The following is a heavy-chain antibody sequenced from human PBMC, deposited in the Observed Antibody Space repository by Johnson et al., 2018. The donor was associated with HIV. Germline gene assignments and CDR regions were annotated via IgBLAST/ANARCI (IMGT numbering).Heavy chain of an antibody. Sequence: PGRSLRLSCAASGFTFSNYGMHWVRQAPGKGLEWVAVIWFDGNNKHYSDSVKGRFTISRDNSNNILYLQMNSLRVEDTAVYYCAKVAVATAAGGVALDIWGPGTMVTVS. CDR1: GFTFSNYG. CDR2: IWFDGNNK. CDR3: AKVAVATAAGGVALDI. V-gene: IGHV3-33*06. D-gene: IGHD6-13*01. J-gene: IGHJ3*02.